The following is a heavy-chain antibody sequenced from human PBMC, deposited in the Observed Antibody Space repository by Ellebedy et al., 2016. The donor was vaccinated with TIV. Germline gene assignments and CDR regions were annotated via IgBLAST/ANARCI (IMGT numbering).Heavy chain of an antibody. CDR1: GFTFSSYA. D-gene: IGHD3-10*01. J-gene: IGHJ4*02. CDR2: ISYDGSNK. V-gene: IGHV3-30-3*01. CDR3: ARPADVLLWFGELFY. Sequence: AGSLRLSXAASGFTFSSYAMHWVRHAPGKGLEWVAVISYDGSNKYYADSVKGRFTISRDNSKNTLYLQMNSLRAEDTAVYYCARPADVLLWFGELFYWGQGTLVTVSS.